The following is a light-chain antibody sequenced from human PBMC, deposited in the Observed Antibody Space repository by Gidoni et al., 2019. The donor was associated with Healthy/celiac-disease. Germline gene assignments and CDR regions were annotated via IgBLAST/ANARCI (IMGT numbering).Light chain of an antibody. J-gene: IGLJ2*01. CDR2: QDS. CDR3: QAWDSSTDVV. CDR1: KLGDKY. Sequence: SYELTQPPSVSVSPGQTASITCSGDKLGDKYACWYQQKPDQSPVLVIYQDSKRPSGSPERFSGSNSGNTATLTISGTQAMDEADYYCQAWDSSTDVVFGGGTKLTVL. V-gene: IGLV3-1*01.